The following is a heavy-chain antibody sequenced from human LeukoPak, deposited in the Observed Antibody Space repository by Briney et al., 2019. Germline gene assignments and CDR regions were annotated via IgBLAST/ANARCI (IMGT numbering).Heavy chain of an antibody. V-gene: IGHV3-23*01. J-gene: IGHJ4*02. D-gene: IGHD3-10*01. Sequence: GGSLRLSCAASGFTFSSYAMSWVRQAPGEGLEWVSAIGDSGGSTYYADSVRGRSTISRDNSKNTLYLQMNSLRAEDTAIYYCAKTGLRVHRSYFDYWGQGALVTVSS. CDR1: GFTFSSYA. CDR3: AKTGLRVHRSYFDY. CDR2: IGDSGGST.